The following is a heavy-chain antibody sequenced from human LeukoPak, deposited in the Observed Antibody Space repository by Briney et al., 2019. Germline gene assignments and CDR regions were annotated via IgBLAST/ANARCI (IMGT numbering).Heavy chain of an antibody. V-gene: IGHV4-34*01. CDR3: ARGHTTSYYYYYYYMDV. Sequence: SETLSLTCAVYGGSFSGYYWSWIRQPPGKGLEWIGEINHSGSTSYNPSLKSRVTISIDTSKKQFSLKLSSVTAADTAVYFCARGHTTSYYYYYYYMDVWDKGTTVTVSS. CDR2: INHSGST. D-gene: IGHD1-26*01. CDR1: GGSFSGYY. J-gene: IGHJ6*03.